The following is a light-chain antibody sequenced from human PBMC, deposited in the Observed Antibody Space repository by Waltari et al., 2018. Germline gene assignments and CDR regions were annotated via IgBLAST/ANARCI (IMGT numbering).Light chain of an antibody. CDR2: EGS. CDR3: CSYAGSSTCL. V-gene: IGLV2-23*01. J-gene: IGLJ2*01. CDR1: SSDVGSYNL. Sequence: QSALTQPASVSGSPGQSITISCTGTSSDVGSYNLVSWYQQHPGKAPKLMIYEGSKRPSGVSKRFHASKSGNTAYHTISGLQAEDEADYYCCSYAGSSTCLFGGGNKLTVL.